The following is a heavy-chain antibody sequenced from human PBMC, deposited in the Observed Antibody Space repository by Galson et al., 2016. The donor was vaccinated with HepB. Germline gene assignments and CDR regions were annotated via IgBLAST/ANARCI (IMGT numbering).Heavy chain of an antibody. D-gene: IGHD3-16*02. CDR2: ISYDGSNK. J-gene: IGHJ3*02. Sequence: SLRLSCAASGFTFSSYGMHWVRQAPGKGLKWVAVISYDGSNKYYADSVKGRFTISRDNSKNTLYLQMNSLRAEDTAVYYCARGFRLGDLSSPRERDAFDMWGQGTMVTVSS. CDR3: ARGFRLGDLSSPRERDAFDM. CDR1: GFTFSSYG. V-gene: IGHV3-30*03.